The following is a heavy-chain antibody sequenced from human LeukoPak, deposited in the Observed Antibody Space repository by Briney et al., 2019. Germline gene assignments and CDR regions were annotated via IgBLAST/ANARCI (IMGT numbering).Heavy chain of an antibody. D-gene: IGHD2-2*01. V-gene: IGHV1-2*02. J-gene: IGHJ4*02. Sequence: ASVKVSCKASGYTFTGYYMHWVRQAPGQGLEWMGWINPNSGGTNYAQKFQGRVTITTDESTSTAYMELSSLRSEDTAVYYCARGAREYCSSTSCRTFDYWGQGTLVTVCS. CDR3: ARGAREYCSSTSCRTFDY. CDR2: INPNSGGT. CDR1: GYTFTGYY.